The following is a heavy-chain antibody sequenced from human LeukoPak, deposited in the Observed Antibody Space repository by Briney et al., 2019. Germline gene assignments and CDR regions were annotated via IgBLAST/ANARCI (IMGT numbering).Heavy chain of an antibody. J-gene: IGHJ6*02. CDR3: AKDRGYGYYYYGMDV. D-gene: IGHD3-10*01. CDR1: GFTFRNYV. V-gene: IGHV3-30*18. CDR2: TSSDLNVK. Sequence: GGSLRLSCAASGFTFRNYVIHWVRQAPGKGLEWVAVTSSDLNVKLYADSVKGRFTISRDNAKNSLYLQMNSLRAEDTALYYCAKDRGYGYYYYGMDVWGQGTTVTVSS.